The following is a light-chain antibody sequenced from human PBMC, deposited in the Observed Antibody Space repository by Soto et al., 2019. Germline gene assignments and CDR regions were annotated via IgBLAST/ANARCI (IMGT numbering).Light chain of an antibody. V-gene: IGKV3-20*01. CDR1: QSVSSSY. CDR2: GAS. Sequence: EIVLTQSPGTLSLSPGERATLSCWASQSVSSSYLAWYQQKPGQGPRLLIYGASSRATGIPDRFSGSGSGTDFTLTISRQEPEDFAVYYCQQYDSSAEITFGQGTRLEIK. J-gene: IGKJ5*01. CDR3: QQYDSSAEIT.